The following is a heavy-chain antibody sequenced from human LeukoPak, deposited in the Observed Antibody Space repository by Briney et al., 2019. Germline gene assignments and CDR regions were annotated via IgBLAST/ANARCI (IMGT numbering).Heavy chain of an antibody. CDR2: ISGSGGST. J-gene: IGHJ4*02. V-gene: IGHV3-23*01. D-gene: IGHD2-2*02. CDR1: GFTFDDYA. Sequence: QSGRSLRLSCAASGFTFDDYAMSWVRQAPGKGLEWVSAISGSGGSTYYAGSVKGRFTISRDNSKNTLYLQMNSLRAEDTAVYYCAKASGGVPAAIPFDYWGQGTLVTVSS. CDR3: AKASGGVPAAIPFDY.